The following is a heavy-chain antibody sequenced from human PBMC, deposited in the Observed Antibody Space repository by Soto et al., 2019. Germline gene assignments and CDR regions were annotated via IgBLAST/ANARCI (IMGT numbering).Heavy chain of an antibody. V-gene: IGHV3-23*01. CDR2: IIGSGGST. CDR3: PNVCCGRWFGELFLDY. CDR1: GFTFSSYA. J-gene: IGHJ4*02. Sequence: GGALRLSCAASGFTFSSYAMSWVRQAPGKGLEWVSAIIGSGGSTYYADSVKGRFTISRDNSKNTLYLQMNILGDEDTAVYYCPNVCCGRWFGELFLDYWGQGTLVTVSS. D-gene: IGHD3-10*01.